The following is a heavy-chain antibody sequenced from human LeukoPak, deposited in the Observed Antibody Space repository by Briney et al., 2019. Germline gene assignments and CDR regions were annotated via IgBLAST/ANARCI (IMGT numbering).Heavy chain of an antibody. CDR2: ISSSSSTI. CDR3: ARALRYFDWLSTSPEYNWFDP. CDR1: GFTFSSYG. Sequence: HPGGSLRLSCAASGFTFSSYGMHWVRQAPGKGLEWVSYISSSSSTIYYADSVKGRFTISRDNAKNSLYLQMNSLRAEDTAVYYCARALRYFDWLSTSPEYNWFDPWGQGTLVTVSS. D-gene: IGHD3-9*01. J-gene: IGHJ5*02. V-gene: IGHV3-48*01.